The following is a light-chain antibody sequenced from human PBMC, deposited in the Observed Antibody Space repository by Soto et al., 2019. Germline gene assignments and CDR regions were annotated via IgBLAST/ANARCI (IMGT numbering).Light chain of an antibody. CDR3: QVWDSSSDHYV. CDR1: DIGSIS. Sequence: SYELTQPPSVSVAPGHTARIICDVNDIGSISVNLYQLKSGQAPVLVVEYDSDRPSGIPERFSGSNSGNTATLTISRVEVGDEADYSRQVWDSSSDHYVFGTGTKVTVL. V-gene: IGLV3-21*02. CDR2: YDS. J-gene: IGLJ1*01.